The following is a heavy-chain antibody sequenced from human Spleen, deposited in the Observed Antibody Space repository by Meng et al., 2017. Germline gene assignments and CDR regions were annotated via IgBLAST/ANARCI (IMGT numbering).Heavy chain of an antibody. CDR2: ISWNSGSI. CDR3: AKDSRSSSGWSDY. J-gene: IGHJ4*02. D-gene: IGHD6-19*01. V-gene: IGHV3-9*01. Sequence: SLKISCAASGFTVTSNEMSWVRQAPGKGLEWVSGISWNSGSIGYVDSVRGRFTISRDNAKNSLYLQMNSLRTEDTAWYYCAKDSRSSSGWSDYWGQGTLVTVSS. CDR1: GFTVTSNE.